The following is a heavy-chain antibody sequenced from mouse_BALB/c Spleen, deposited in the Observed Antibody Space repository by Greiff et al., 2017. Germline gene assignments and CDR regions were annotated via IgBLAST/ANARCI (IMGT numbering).Heavy chain of an antibody. CDR3: ARDRYYYGSSYPNYYAMDY. Sequence: VMLVESGPGLVAPSQSLSITCTVSGFSLTSYGVHWVRQPPGKGLEWLGVIWAGGSTNYNSALMSRLSISKDNSKSQVFLKMNSLQTDDTAMYYCARDRYYYGSSYPNYYAMDYWGQGTSVTVSS. J-gene: IGHJ4*01. D-gene: IGHD1-1*01. V-gene: IGHV2-9*02. CDR2: IWAGGST. CDR1: GFSLTSYG.